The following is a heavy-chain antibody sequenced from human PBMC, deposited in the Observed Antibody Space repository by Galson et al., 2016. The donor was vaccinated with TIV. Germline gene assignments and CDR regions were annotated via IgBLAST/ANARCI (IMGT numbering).Heavy chain of an antibody. CDR1: GFTFSDYY. CDR2: ITHSGST. J-gene: IGHJ4*02. Sequence: LRLSCAASGFTFSDYYMSWIRQPPGKGLEWIGEITHSGSTNNTSLKSRGTISVDTSKNQLSLKVRSVTAADTAVYYCARGRGNYYDGSAYYFNYWGQGTLVTVSS. D-gene: IGHD3-22*01. CDR3: ARGRGNYYDGSAYYFNY. V-gene: IGHV4-34*04.